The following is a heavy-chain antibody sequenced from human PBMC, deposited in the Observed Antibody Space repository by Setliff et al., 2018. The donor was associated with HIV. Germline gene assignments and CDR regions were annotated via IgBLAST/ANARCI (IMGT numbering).Heavy chain of an antibody. Sequence: ASVKVSCKASGYTFTGYYMHWVRQAPGQGLEWMGWINPNSGGTNYAQKFQGRVTMTRDTSISTAYMELSRLRSDDTAVYYCARDHATSSWFTALLDYWGQGALVTVSS. CDR2: INPNSGGT. D-gene: IGHD6-13*01. CDR1: GYTFTGYY. CDR3: ARDHATSSWFTALLDY. J-gene: IGHJ4*02. V-gene: IGHV1-2*02.